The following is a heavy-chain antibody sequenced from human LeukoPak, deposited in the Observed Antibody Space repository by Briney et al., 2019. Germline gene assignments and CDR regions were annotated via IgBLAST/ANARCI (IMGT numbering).Heavy chain of an antibody. CDR2: INPNRGKA. V-gene: IGHV1-69*04. Sequence: ASVKVSCKASGDAFTSYDISWVRQAPGQGLEWMGRINPNRGKANYAQKFQGRVTITRDKSTSTAYMELSSLRSEDTAVYYCARAQTDYYYYYYMDVWGKGTTVTVSS. CDR3: ARAQTDYYYYYYMDV. J-gene: IGHJ6*03. CDR1: GDAFTSYD.